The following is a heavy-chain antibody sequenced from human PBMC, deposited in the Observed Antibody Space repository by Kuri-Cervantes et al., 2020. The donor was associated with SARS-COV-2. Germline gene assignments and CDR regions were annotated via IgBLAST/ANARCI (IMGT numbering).Heavy chain of an antibody. V-gene: IGHV3-74*01. J-gene: IGHJ4*02. CDR3: VRDGDHWNFDY. Sequence: LSLTCAASGFTFSLYWMHWVRQAPGKGLVWVSRINPDGSYTNNADSVKGRFTLSRDNAKNMLFLQMNSLRAEDTAVYYCVRDGDHWNFDYWGQGTLVTVSS. CDR2: INPDGSYT. D-gene: IGHD1-1*01. CDR1: GFTFSLYW.